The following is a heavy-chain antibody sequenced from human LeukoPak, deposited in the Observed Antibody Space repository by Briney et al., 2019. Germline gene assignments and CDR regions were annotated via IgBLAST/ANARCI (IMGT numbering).Heavy chain of an antibody. D-gene: IGHD5-18*01. V-gene: IGHV4-4*02. J-gene: IGHJ4*02. CDR2: IYHSGST. CDR1: GASISSTNW. Sequence: SETLSLTCAVSGASISSTNWWSWVRQTPGKGLEWIGEIYHSGSTNYNPSLKSRVTISVDTSKNQFSLKLSSVTAADTAVYYCARSYGLWFDYWGQGTLVTVSS. CDR3: ARSYGLWFDY.